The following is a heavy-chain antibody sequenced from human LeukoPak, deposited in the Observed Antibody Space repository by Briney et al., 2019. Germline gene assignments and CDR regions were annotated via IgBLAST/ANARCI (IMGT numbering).Heavy chain of an antibody. CDR2: ISNTGDII. D-gene: IGHD1-26*01. V-gene: IGHV3-48*03. J-gene: IGHJ6*03. Sequence: GGSLRLSCAASGFTFSNYEMNWVRQAPGKGLEWISHISNTGDIIHYADSVEGRFTISRDNAKNSLYLQMNSLRAEDTAVYYCAKGHGWEASYYYYYMDVWGKGTTVTISS. CDR1: GFTFSNYE. CDR3: AKGHGWEASYYYYYMDV.